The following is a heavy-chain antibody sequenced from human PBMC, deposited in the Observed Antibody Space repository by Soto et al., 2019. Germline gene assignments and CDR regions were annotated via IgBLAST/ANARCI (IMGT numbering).Heavy chain of an antibody. D-gene: IGHD3-10*01. Sequence: GGSLRLSCAASGFTFDDYAMHWVRQAPGKGLEWVSGISWNSGSIGYADSVKGRFTISRDNAKNSLYLQMNSLRAEDTALYYFAKDYGSGSYSSYYGMDVWGQGTTVTVSS. J-gene: IGHJ6*02. CDR1: GFTFDDYA. CDR2: ISWNSGSI. V-gene: IGHV3-9*01. CDR3: AKDYGSGSYSSYYGMDV.